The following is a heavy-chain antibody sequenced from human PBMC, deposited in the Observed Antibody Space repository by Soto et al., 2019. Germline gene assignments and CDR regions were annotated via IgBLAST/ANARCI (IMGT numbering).Heavy chain of an antibody. V-gene: IGHV1-18*01. CDR3: ARGRYGDY. CDR1: GYTFTSYG. Sequence: QVNLVQSGAEVRKPGASVKVSCKGSGYTFTSYGIAWVRQAPGQGLEWMGWISAHNDNTNYAQKVQGRVTVTRDTSRSTAYMELRNLRSDDTAVYYGARGRYGDYWGQGALVTVSS. D-gene: IGHD1-1*01. CDR2: ISAHNDNT. J-gene: IGHJ4*02.